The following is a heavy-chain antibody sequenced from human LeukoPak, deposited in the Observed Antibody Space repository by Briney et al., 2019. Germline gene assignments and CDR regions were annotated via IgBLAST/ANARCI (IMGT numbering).Heavy chain of an antibody. Sequence: KPSETLSLTCTVSGGSISSSGYYWGWIRQPPGKGLEWIATIYHSGTTYNNPSLKSRVTMSVDTSNSQFSLKVTSVTAADTAVYYCARASYCSGGSCELDYWGQGTLVTVSS. J-gene: IGHJ4*02. D-gene: IGHD2-15*01. CDR1: GGSISSSGYY. CDR2: IYHSGTT. CDR3: ARASYCSGGSCELDY. V-gene: IGHV4-39*01.